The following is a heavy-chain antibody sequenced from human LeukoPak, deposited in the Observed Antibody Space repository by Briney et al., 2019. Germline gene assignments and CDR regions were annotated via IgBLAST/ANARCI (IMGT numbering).Heavy chain of an antibody. CDR2: ISPTGSTT. V-gene: IGHV3-74*01. J-gene: IGHJ4*02. D-gene: IGHD3-16*02. CDR1: GFSFSGHW. CDR3: AKLSDYVWGSYRSTHFDY. Sequence: GGSLRLSCTASGFSFSGHWMHWARQLPGKGLVWVSRISPTGSTTSYADSVKGRFTVSRDNAKNTLYLQVNNLRAEDTAVYYCAKLSDYVWGSYRSTHFDYWGQGTLVTVSS.